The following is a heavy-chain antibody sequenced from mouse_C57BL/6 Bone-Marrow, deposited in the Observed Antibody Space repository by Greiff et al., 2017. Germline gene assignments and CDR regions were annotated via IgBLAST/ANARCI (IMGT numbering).Heavy chain of an antibody. J-gene: IGHJ3*01. Sequence: VQLVESGAELVRPGASVTLSCKASGYTFTDYEMHWVKQTPVHGLEWIGAIDPETGGTAYNQKFKGKAILTADKSSSTAYMELRSLTSEDSAVYYCARGDDGYPYWGQGTLVTVSA. CDR1: GYTFTDYE. V-gene: IGHV1-15*01. D-gene: IGHD2-3*01. CDR3: ARGDDGYPY. CDR2: IDPETGGT.